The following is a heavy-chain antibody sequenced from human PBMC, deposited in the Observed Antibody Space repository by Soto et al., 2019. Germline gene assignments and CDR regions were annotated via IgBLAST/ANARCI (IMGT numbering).Heavy chain of an antibody. D-gene: IGHD1-26*01. CDR3: ARYGPLERELFPFDY. CDR1: GYTFTSYD. CDR2: MNPNSGNT. V-gene: IGHV1-8*01. J-gene: IGHJ4*02. Sequence: ASVKVSCKASGYTFTSYDINWVRQATGQGLEWMGWMNPNSGNTGYAQKFQGRVTMTRNTSTSTVYMELSSLRSEDTAVYYCARYGPLERELFPFDYWGQGTLVTLSS.